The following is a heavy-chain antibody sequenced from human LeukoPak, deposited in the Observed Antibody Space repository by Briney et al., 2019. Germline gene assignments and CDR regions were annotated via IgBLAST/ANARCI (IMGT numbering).Heavy chain of an antibody. CDR1: GFTFSSYS. CDR2: ISSSSSTI. V-gene: IGHV3-48*01. J-gene: IGHJ6*03. D-gene: IGHD6-13*01. CDR3: ARRTGIAAAGYYYYYMDV. Sequence: GGSLRLSCAASGFTFSSYSMNWVRQAPGKGLEWVSYISSSSSTIYYADSVKGRFTISRDNAKNSLYLQMNSLRAEDTAVYYCARRTGIAAAGYYYYYMDVWGKGTTVTVSS.